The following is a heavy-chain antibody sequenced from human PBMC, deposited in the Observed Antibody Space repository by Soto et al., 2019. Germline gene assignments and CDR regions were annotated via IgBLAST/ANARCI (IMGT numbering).Heavy chain of an antibody. D-gene: IGHD1-1*01. CDR3: ARATGTLRSRNCDY. CDR1: GGSISTVGHY. V-gene: IGHV4-31*03. J-gene: IGHJ4*02. CDR2: IYHTGST. Sequence: TLSLTCTVSGGSISTVGHYWTWIRQPPGKGLEWIGSIYHTGSTYYSKSLRSRLTMSVDTSKSQFSLRLSSVTAADTAVYYCARATGTLRSRNCDYWGQGSLVTVSS.